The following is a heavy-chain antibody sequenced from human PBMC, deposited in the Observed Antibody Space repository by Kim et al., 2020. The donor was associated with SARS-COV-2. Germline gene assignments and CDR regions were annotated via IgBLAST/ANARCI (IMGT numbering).Heavy chain of an antibody. CDR1: GFTFSHYC. CDR2: ISDSVGTI. V-gene: IGHV3-11*01. Sequence: GGSLRLSCAASGFTFSHYCMAWIRQTPGKGLEWVSYISDSVGTIYYADSVKGRFTSSRDNAKNLLYLQMNSLRDEDTAVYYCARDLQGLRFSDASDIWG. J-gene: IGHJ3*02. CDR3: ARDLQGLRFSDASDI.